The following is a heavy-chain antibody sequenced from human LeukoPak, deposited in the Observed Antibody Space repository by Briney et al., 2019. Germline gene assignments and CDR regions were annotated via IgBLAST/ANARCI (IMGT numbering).Heavy chain of an antibody. CDR1: GYTFTSYG. CDR3: ARDREYGDYAPLVFQH. V-gene: IGHV1-18*04. CDR2: ISAYNGNT. Sequence: ASVKVSCKASGYTFTSYGISWVRQAPGQGLEWMGWISAYNGNTNYAQKLQSRVTMTTDTSTSTAYMELRSLRSDDTAVYYCARDREYGDYAPLVFQHWGQGTLVTVSS. J-gene: IGHJ1*01. D-gene: IGHD4-17*01.